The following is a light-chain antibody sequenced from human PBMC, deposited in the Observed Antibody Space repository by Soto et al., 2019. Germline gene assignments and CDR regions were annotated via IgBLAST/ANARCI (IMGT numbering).Light chain of an antibody. CDR3: QHYNSFPIT. V-gene: IGKV1-33*01. J-gene: IGKJ5*01. CDR2: DAS. CDR1: QDIRYY. Sequence: DIQMTQSPSSLSASLGDRVTITCQASQDIRYYLNLYQQKPGQAPKLLIYDASQLETGVPSRFSGSGSGTDFTFTINSLQPEDIGTYYCQHYNSFPITFGQGTRLDIK.